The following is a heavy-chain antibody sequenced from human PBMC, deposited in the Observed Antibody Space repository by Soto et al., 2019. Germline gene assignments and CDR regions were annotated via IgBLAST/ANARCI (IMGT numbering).Heavy chain of an antibody. CDR2: IRQDGGEK. CDR1: EGKFSDHW. D-gene: IGHD4-17*01. CDR3: ASEYGDHLKFFDY. V-gene: IGHV3-7*01. J-gene: IGHJ4*02. Sequence: GGPLRHSWATVEGKFSDHWVSWVRQAQGKGLEWVANIRQDGGEKYYVDSVKGRFTISRDNAKNSVYLQMNSLRVEGTAIYYCASEYGDHLKFFDYWGPGTLVTVSS.